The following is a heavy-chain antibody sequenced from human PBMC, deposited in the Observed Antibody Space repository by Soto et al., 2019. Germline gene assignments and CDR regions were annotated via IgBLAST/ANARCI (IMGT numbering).Heavy chain of an antibody. CDR3: TTDGYYYGWGARDV. Sequence: EVQLVESGGGLVKPGGSLRLSCAASGFTFSNAWMSWVRQAPGKGLEWVGSIKSKTDGGTTDYAAPVKGRFTISRDDSKNTLYRKMNSLKTADTAVYYCTTDGYYYGWGARDVGGQGTTVTVSS. V-gene: IGHV3-15*01. D-gene: IGHD3-10*01. J-gene: IGHJ6*02. CDR1: GFTFSNAW. CDR2: IKSKTDGGTT.